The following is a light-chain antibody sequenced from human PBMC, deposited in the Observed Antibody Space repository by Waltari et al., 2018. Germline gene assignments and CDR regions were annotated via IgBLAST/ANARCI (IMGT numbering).Light chain of an antibody. CDR2: WTS. V-gene: IGKV4-1*01. Sequence: DIVMTKSPSSLAVSLAERATCKRKSRSNILNTSNNKNSLAWYQHKPGQPPKLLIYWTSIRESGVPDRFSGSGSGTDFTLTINSLQAEDVAVYYCQQYYTTPQTFGQGTKLEI. CDR3: QQYYTTPQT. J-gene: IGKJ2*01. CDR1: SNILNTSNNKNS.